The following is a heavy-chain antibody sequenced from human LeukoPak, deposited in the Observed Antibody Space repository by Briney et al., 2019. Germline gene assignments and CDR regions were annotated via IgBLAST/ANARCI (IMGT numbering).Heavy chain of an antibody. Sequence: ASVKVSCKVSGYTLTELSMHWVRRAPGKGLEWMGGFDPEDGETIYAQKFQGRVTMTEDTSTDTAYMELSSLRSEDTAVYYCATFQVYGSGRYWFDPWGQGTLVTVSS. CDR1: GYTLTELS. V-gene: IGHV1-24*01. J-gene: IGHJ5*02. D-gene: IGHD3-10*01. CDR2: FDPEDGET. CDR3: ATFQVYGSGRYWFDP.